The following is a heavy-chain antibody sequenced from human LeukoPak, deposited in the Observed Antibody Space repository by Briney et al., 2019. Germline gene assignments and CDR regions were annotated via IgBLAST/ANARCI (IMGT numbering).Heavy chain of an antibody. CDR1: GFTFNSYS. CDR3: ASDCSGGSCYFGYYYYYMDV. Sequence: PGGSLTLSCAASGFTFNSYSMKWARQAPGKGLEWVSSISSSSSYIYYGDSVKGRFTISRDNAKNSLYLQMNSLRAEDTAVYYCASDCSGGSCYFGYYYYYMDVWGKGTTVTVSS. D-gene: IGHD2-15*01. V-gene: IGHV3-21*01. J-gene: IGHJ6*03. CDR2: ISSSSSYI.